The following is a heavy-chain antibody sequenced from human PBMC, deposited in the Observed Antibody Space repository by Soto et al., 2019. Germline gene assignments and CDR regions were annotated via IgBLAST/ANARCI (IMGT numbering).Heavy chain of an antibody. Sequence: GGSLRLSCVASGFTFSSYSMSWVRQAPGKGLEWVSGFRAGGDDGTTYYADAVKGRFTISSDNSKNTLFLQMNSLRAEDTAIYFCAKKVNSGSGSKYCDYFGQGTLVTVSS. CDR2: FRAGGDDGTT. V-gene: IGHV3-23*01. CDR1: GFTFSSYS. D-gene: IGHD3-10*01. CDR3: AKKVNSGSGSKYCDY. J-gene: IGHJ4*02.